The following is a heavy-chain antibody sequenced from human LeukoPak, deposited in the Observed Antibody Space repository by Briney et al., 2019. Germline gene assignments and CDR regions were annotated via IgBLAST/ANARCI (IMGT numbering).Heavy chain of an antibody. CDR2: IHYTGST. V-gene: IGHV4-59*01. D-gene: IGHD3-10*01. Sequence: PSETLSLTCAVYGGSFSGYYWSWIRQSPGKGLERIGYIHYTGSTNYNPSLKSRVTISVETSKNQFSLKLKSVTAADTAVYYCARGGYYGSGNDFRFDPWGQGTLVTVSS. CDR1: GGSFSGYY. J-gene: IGHJ5*02. CDR3: ARGGYYGSGNDFRFDP.